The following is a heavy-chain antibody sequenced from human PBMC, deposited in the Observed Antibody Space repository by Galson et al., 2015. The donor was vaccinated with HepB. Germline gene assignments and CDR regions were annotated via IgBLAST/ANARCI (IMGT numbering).Heavy chain of an antibody. CDR3: ARDMVRGVIVYYYYGMDV. CDR1: GFTFSSYW. Sequence: SLRLSCAASGFTFSSYWMSWVRQAPGKGLEWVANIKQDGSEKYYVDSVKGRFTISRDNAKNSLYLQMNSLRAEDTAVYYCARDMVRGVIVYYYYGMDVWGQGTTVTVSS. V-gene: IGHV3-7*03. D-gene: IGHD3-10*01. J-gene: IGHJ6*02. CDR2: IKQDGSEK.